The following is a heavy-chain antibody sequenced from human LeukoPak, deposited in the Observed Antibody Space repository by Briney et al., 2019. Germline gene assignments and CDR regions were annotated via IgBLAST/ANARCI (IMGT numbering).Heavy chain of an antibody. V-gene: IGHV4-61*02. J-gene: IGHJ3*02. CDR3: ARSELSCSSGSCPTRYAFDI. D-gene: IGHD2-15*01. CDR1: GGSISSGSYY. Sequence: PSETLSLTCTVSGGSISSGSYYWSWIRQPAGKGLEWIGRFYTSGTTNYNPSLKSRVTISVDTSKNQFSLKLRSVTAADTALYYCARSELSCSSGSCPTRYAFDIWGQGTVVTASS. CDR2: FYTSGTT.